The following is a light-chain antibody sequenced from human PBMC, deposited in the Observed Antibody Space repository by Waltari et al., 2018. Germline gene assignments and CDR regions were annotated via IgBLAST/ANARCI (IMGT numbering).Light chain of an antibody. V-gene: IGKV1-39*01. Sequence: DIQMTQSPSSLSASVGASVTITCRASQSISSYLNWYQQKPGKAPKLLIYAASSLQSGVPSRFSGSGSGTDFTLTISCLQSEDFATYYCQQYYSYQYTFGQGTKLDMK. CDR1: QSISSY. CDR3: QQYYSYQYT. J-gene: IGKJ2*01. CDR2: AAS.